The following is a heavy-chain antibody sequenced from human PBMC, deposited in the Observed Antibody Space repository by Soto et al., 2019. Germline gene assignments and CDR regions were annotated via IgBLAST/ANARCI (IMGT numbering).Heavy chain of an antibody. CDR1: GYTFTSYD. CDR3: ARRAETNGWNGFGADKYYFDF. CDR2: MNPNTGNS. Sequence: QVQLVQSGAGVRKPGASVKVSCEASGYTFTSYDIYWVRQATGQGLEWMGWMNPNTGNSGYAQKFQGRVTMTSDTSISTAHMELSSLRSDDTAVYYCARRAETNGWNGFGADKYYFDFWGQGTLVTVSS. D-gene: IGHD1-1*01. V-gene: IGHV1-8*01. J-gene: IGHJ4*02.